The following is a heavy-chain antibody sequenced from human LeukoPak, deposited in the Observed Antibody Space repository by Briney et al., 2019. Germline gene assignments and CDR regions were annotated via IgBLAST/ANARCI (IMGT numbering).Heavy chain of an antibody. CDR3: ARANYYGSGKKDLDY. J-gene: IGHJ4*02. V-gene: IGHV1-8*01. CDR1: GHTFTTYG. CDR2: MNPNSGNT. D-gene: IGHD3-10*01. Sequence: ASVKVSCKASGHTFTTYGINWVRQATGQGLEWMGWMNPNSGNTGYAQKFQGRVTMTRNTSMSTAYMELNSLRSEDTAVYYCARANYYGSGKKDLDYWGQGTLVTVSS.